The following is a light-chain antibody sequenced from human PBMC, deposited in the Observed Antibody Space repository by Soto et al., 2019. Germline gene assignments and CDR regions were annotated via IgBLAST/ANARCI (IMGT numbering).Light chain of an antibody. CDR3: QQYGSSPWT. CDR1: QSVSSSY. CDR2: GAS. V-gene: IGKV3-20*01. Sequence: EVGLTQSPATLSLSPGGRATHSCRASQSVSSSYLAWYQRKPGQAPRLLIYGASSRATGIPDRFSGSGSGTDFTLTISRLEPEDFAVYYCQQYGSSPWTFGQGTKVDIK. J-gene: IGKJ1*01.